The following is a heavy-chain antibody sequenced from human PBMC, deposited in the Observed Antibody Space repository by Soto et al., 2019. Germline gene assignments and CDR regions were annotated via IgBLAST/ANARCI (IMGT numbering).Heavy chain of an antibody. CDR1: GYTFSSYS. CDR2: INPSGGST. V-gene: IGHV1-46*01. D-gene: IGHD3-22*01. J-gene: IGHJ3*02. CDR3: ARDRLPSYDSSGYYDAFDI. Sequence: GASVKVSCKVSGYTFSSYSVHWVRQAPGQGLEWMGVINPSGGSTSYAQKFQGRVTMTRDTSTSTVYMELSSLRSEDTAVYYCARDRLPSYDSSGYYDAFDIWGQGTMVTVSS.